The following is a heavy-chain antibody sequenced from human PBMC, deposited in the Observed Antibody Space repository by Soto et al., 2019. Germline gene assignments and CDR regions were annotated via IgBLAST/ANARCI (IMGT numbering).Heavy chain of an antibody. CDR1: GGSISSGGYY. V-gene: IGHV4-31*03. D-gene: IGHD4-17*01. Sequence: QVQLQESGPGLVKPSQTLSLTCTVSGGSISSGGYYWSWIRQHPGKGVEWIGYIYYSGSTYYNPSLKSRVTISVDTSKNQFSLKLSSVTAADTAVYYCAREDYGDWVYFQHGGQGTLVTVSS. CDR3: AREDYGDWVYFQH. J-gene: IGHJ1*01. CDR2: IYYSGST.